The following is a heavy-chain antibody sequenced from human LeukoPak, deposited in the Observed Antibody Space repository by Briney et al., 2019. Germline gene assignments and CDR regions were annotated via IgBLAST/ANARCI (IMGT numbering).Heavy chain of an antibody. CDR3: ARTGTREGINYGIDY. Sequence: PGGSLRLSCGASGFTFSSYGMDWVRRAPGKGLDWVAAISKDGRNKYYADSVKGRFTISRDNSRNTLSLEMNSLRSEDTAIYYCARTGTREGINYGIDYWGQGTLVTVSS. V-gene: IGHV3-30*03. CDR1: GFTFSSYG. D-gene: IGHD5-24*01. CDR2: ISKDGRNK. J-gene: IGHJ4*02.